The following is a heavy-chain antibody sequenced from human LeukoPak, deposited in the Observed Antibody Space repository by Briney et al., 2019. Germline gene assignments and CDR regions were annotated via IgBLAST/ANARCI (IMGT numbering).Heavy chain of an antibody. CDR2: INHSGST. CDR3: ARIRTPTVATITAYYYYMDV. Sequence: PSETLSLTCAVYGGSFSGYYWSWIRQPPGKGLEWIGEINHSGSTNYNPSLKSRVTISVDTSKNQFSLKLSSVTAADTAVYYCARIRTPTVATITAYYYYMDVWGKGTTVTVSS. D-gene: IGHD5-12*01. V-gene: IGHV4-34*01. J-gene: IGHJ6*03. CDR1: GGSFSGYY.